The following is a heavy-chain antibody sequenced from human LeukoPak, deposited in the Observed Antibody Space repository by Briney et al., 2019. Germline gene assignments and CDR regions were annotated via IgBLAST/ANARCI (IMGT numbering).Heavy chain of an antibody. D-gene: IGHD5-24*01. CDR1: GGSISSYY. V-gene: IGHV4-59*01. Sequence: SETLSLTCTVSGGSISSYYWSWIRQPPGKGLEWIGYIYYSGSTNYNPSLKSRVTISVDTSKNQFSLKLSSVTAADTAAYYCARGGDGYNPFDYWGQGTLVTVSS. J-gene: IGHJ4*02. CDR2: IYYSGST. CDR3: ARGGDGYNPFDY.